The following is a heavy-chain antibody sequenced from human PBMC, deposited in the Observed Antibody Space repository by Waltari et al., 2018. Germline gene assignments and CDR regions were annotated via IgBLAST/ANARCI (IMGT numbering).Heavy chain of an antibody. CDR3: ARGRDTAMVMDY. Sequence: QVQLQQWGAGLLKPSETLSLTCAVYGGSFSGYYWSWIHQPPGKGLEWIGEINHSGSTNYNPSLKSRVTISVDTSKNQFSLKLSSVTAADTAVYYCARGRDTAMVMDYWGQGTLVTVSS. CDR1: GGSFSGYY. V-gene: IGHV4-34*01. J-gene: IGHJ4*02. CDR2: INHSGST. D-gene: IGHD5-18*01.